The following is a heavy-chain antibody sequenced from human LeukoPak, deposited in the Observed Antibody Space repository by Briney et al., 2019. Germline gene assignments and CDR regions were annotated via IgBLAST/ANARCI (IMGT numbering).Heavy chain of an antibody. D-gene: IGHD3-16*01. J-gene: IGHJ5*02. CDR3: ARDLMNWFDP. V-gene: IGHV4-59*12. CDR2: IYYSGST. CDR1: GGSISSYY. Sequence: SETLSLTCTVSGGSISSYYWSWIRQPPGKGLEWIGYIYYSGSTNYNPSLKSRVTMSVDTSKNQFSLKPSSVTAADTAVYYCARDLMNWFDPWGQGTLVTVSS.